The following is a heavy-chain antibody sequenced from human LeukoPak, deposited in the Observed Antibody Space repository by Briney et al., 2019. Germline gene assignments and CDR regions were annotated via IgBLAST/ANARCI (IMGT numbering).Heavy chain of an antibody. Sequence: ASVKVSCKASGYTSTGYYMHWVRQAPGQGLEWMGRINPNSGGTNYAQKFQGRVTMTRDTSISTAYMELSRLRSDDTAVYYCARARDGYNLIAFDIWGQGTMVTVSS. CDR3: ARARDGYNLIAFDI. D-gene: IGHD5-24*01. V-gene: IGHV1-2*06. J-gene: IGHJ3*02. CDR1: GYTSTGYY. CDR2: INPNSGGT.